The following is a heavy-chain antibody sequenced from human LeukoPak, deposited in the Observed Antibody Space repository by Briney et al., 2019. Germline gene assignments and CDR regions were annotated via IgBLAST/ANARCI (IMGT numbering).Heavy chain of an antibody. Sequence: PGGSLRLSCAASGFTFSSYWMSWVRQAPGKGLEWVANIKQDGSEKYYVDSVEGRFTISRDNAKNSLYLQMNSLRAEDAAVYYCARVEGPGIAGNWGQGTLVTVSS. D-gene: IGHD6-13*01. V-gene: IGHV3-7*01. J-gene: IGHJ4*02. CDR2: IKQDGSEK. CDR1: GFTFSSYW. CDR3: ARVEGPGIAGN.